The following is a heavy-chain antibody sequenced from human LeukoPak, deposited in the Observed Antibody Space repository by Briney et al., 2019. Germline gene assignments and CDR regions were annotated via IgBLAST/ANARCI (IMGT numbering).Heavy chain of an antibody. CDR3: ARNSPRYYDSSGYYKHYYYYYMDV. CDR2: IIPIFGTA. Sequence: ASVKVSCKASGGTFSSYAISWVRQAPGQGLEWMGGIIPIFGTANYAQKFQGRVTITADESTSTAYMELSSLRSEDTAVYYCARNSPRYYDSSGYYKHYYYYYMDVWGKGTTVTISS. D-gene: IGHD3-22*01. V-gene: IGHV1-69*13. CDR1: GGTFSSYA. J-gene: IGHJ6*03.